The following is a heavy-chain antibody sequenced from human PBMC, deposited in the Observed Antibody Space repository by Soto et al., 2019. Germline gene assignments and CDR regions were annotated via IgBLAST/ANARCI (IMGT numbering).Heavy chain of an antibody. CDR2: ISYDGSNK. Sequence: VQLVESGGGVVQPGRSLRLSCAASGFTFSSYGMHWVRQAPGKGLEWVAVISYDGSNKYYADSVKGRFTISRDNSKNTLYLQMNSLRAEDTAVYYCVKDLEMAHNWSYWGQGTLVTVSS. J-gene: IGHJ4*02. CDR3: VKDLEMAHNWSY. CDR1: GFTFSSYG. D-gene: IGHD1-1*01. V-gene: IGHV3-30*18.